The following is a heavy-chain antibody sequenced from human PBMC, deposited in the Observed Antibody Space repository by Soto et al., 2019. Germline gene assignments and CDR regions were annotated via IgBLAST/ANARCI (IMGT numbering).Heavy chain of an antibody. CDR1: GFTFSGSA. CDR2: IRSKGNNYAT. V-gene: IGHV3-73*01. J-gene: IGHJ6*03. D-gene: IGHD3-3*01. Sequence: EVQLVESGGGLVQPGGSLKLSCAASGFTFSGSAMHWVRQASGKGLEWVGRIRSKGNNYATAYGASRKGRFTISRDDSTNKAYLQMNSLNTEDTGVYYCSRQASDCWRGKPHYYMDVWGKGTTVTVSS. CDR3: SRQASDCWRGKPHYYMDV.